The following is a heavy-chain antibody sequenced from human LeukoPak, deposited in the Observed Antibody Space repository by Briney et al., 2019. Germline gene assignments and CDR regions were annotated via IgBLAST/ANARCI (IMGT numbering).Heavy chain of an antibody. CDR3: ARLGAYLRSFDY. J-gene: IGHJ4*02. V-gene: IGHV1-46*01. D-gene: IGHD3-10*01. CDR1: GYAFTNYF. CDR2: INPTGGST. Sequence: ASLKVSCKASGYAFTNYFMHWVRQAPGQRLKWRGIINPTGGSTTYAQKFQGRVTMTRDTSTNTVYMERSSLTSEDTAVYYCARLGAYLRSFDYWGQGTLVTVSS.